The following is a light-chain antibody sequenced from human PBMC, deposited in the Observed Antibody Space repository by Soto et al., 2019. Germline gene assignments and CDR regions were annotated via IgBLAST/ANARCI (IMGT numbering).Light chain of an antibody. J-gene: IGKJ2*01. CDR3: QQRSNWPRT. V-gene: IGKV3-11*01. CDR1: QSVSSY. CDR2: DAS. Sequence: EIVLTQSPATLSLSPGDRATLSCRASQSVSSYLAWYQQKPGQAPRLLIYDASNRATGIPARFSAGGSGTDFTLTISCLAPADFEVYYCQQRSNWPRTFGQGTKLEIK.